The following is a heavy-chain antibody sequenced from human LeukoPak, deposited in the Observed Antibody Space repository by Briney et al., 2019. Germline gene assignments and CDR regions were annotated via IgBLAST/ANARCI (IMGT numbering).Heavy chain of an antibody. Sequence: SETLSLTCAVYGGSFSGYYWSWIRQPPGKGLEWIGEINHSGSTNYNPSLKSRVTISVDTSKNQFSLKLSSVTAADTAVYYCARVVSSSGYILTGDGKPRNWFDPWGQGTLVTVSS. J-gene: IGHJ5*02. CDR1: GGSFSGYY. V-gene: IGHV4-34*01. CDR2: INHSGST. CDR3: ARVVSSSGYILTGDGKPRNWFDP. D-gene: IGHD3-9*01.